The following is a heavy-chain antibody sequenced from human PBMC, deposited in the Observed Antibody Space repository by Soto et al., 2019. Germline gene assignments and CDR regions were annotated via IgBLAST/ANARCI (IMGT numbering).Heavy chain of an antibody. CDR1: GSTFSSYG. CDR2: IWYDGSNK. D-gene: IGHD3-9*01. V-gene: IGHV3-33*01. Sequence: GGSLRLSCAASGSTFSSYGMHWVRQAPGKGLEWVAVIWYDGSNKYYADSVKGRFTISRDNSKNTLYLQMNSLRAEDTAVYYCARDDFDWLNYYYGMDVWGQGTTVTVSS. J-gene: IGHJ6*02. CDR3: ARDDFDWLNYYYGMDV.